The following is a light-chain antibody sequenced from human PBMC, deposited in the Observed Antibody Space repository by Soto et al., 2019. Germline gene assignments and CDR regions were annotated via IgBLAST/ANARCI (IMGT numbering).Light chain of an antibody. J-gene: IGLJ2*01. CDR1: SSDVGGYNY. Sequence: QSVLTQPASVSGSPGQSITISCTGTSSDVGGYNYVSWYQQHPGKAPKLMIYDVSNRPSGVSNRFSGSKSGNTASLTISGLQAEDEAYYYCRSYTSSSTGVFGGGTKLTVL. CDR2: DVS. V-gene: IGLV2-14*01. CDR3: RSYTSSSTGV.